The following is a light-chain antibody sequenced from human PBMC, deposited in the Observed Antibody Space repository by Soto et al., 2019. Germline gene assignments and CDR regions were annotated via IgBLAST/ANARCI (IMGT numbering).Light chain of an antibody. CDR2: GAS. CDR1: QSVSSSY. J-gene: IGKJ4*01. V-gene: IGKV3-20*01. CDR3: QQYGSSPLLT. Sequence: EIVLTQSTGTLSLSPGERATLSCRASQSVSSSYLAWYQQKPGQAPRLLIYGASSRATGIPDRFSGSGSGTDFTLTISSLEPGDFAVYYCQQYGSSPLLTFGGGTKVEI.